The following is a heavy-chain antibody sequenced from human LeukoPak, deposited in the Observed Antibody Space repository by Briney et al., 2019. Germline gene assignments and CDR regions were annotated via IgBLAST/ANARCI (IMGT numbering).Heavy chain of an antibody. Sequence: GGSLRLSCAASGFTLSSYGMHWVRQAPGKGLEWVAVIWYDGSNKYYADSVKGRFTISRDNSKNTLYLQMNSLRAEDTAVYYCAKEQGSTVTIRHSYYYMDVWGKGTTVTVSS. CDR2: IWYDGSNK. CDR1: GFTLSSYG. D-gene: IGHD4-11*01. CDR3: AKEQGSTVTIRHSYYYMDV. J-gene: IGHJ6*03. V-gene: IGHV3-33*06.